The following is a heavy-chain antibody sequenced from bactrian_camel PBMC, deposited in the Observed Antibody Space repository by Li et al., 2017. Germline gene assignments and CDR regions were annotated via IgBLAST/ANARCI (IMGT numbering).Heavy chain of an antibody. Sequence: HVQLVESGGGLVQPEGSLRLSCAASGYTYVGDCLGWFRQAPGKEREGVAATDTLGGSTVYADSVKGRFTISLGNAKDTLTLQMNSLKPEDTAKYYCAAEYFPYRGTWSCSYNYKYWGQGTQVTVS. V-gene: IGHV3S1*01. D-gene: IGHD2*01. J-gene: IGHJ4*01. CDR1: GYTYVGDC. CDR2: TDTLGGST. CDR3: AAEYFPYRGTWSCSYNYKY.